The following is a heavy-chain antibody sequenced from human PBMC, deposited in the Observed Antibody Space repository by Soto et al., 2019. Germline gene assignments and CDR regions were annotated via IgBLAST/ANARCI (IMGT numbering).Heavy chain of an antibody. CDR1: GYTFTSYA. J-gene: IGHJ4*02. CDR2: INVGNGNT. CDR3: ATPQDHDGCLDS. D-gene: IGHD6-19*01. V-gene: IGHV1-3*01. Sequence: ASVKVSCKASGYTFTSYAMHWVRQAPGQRLEWMGWINVGNGNTRYSQKFQGRLTLTRDTPGNTAYLELSSLISEDTAVYYCATPQDHDGCLDSWGQGTRVTVSS.